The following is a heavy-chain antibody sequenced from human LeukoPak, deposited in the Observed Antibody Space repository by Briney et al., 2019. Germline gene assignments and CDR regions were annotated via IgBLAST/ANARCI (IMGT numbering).Heavy chain of an antibody. CDR2: INPDTGST. J-gene: IGHJ4*02. D-gene: IGHD3-22*01. Sequence: ASVKVSCKASGFIFTNYYMHWVRQAPGQGPEWMGIINPDTGSTTYAQKFQGRVAMTRDTSTRTIHMELGSLRSEDTAVYYCARGPYFDPAALFYDWGQGTLVSVSS. CDR1: GFIFTNYY. V-gene: IGHV1-46*01. CDR3: ARGPYFDPAALFYD.